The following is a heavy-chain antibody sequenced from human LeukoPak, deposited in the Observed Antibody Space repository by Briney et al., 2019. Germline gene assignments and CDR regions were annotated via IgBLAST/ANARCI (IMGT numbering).Heavy chain of an antibody. J-gene: IGHJ4*02. CDR1: GFTFSSYA. V-gene: IGHV3-15*01. Sequence: GSLRLSCAASGFTFSSYAMSWVRQAPGKGLEWVGRIKSKTDGGTTDYAAPVKGRFTISRDDSKNTLYLQMNSLKTEDTAVYYCTTDHAVPRPVGDWGQGTLVTVSS. CDR3: TTDHAVPRPVGD. CDR2: IKSKTDGGTT.